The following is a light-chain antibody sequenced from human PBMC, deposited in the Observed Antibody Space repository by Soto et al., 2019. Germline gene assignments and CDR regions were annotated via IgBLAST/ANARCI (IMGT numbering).Light chain of an antibody. V-gene: IGLV1-47*01. CDR2: KNN. CDR1: SANIGSHN. CDR3: AAWDDSLSGRV. J-gene: IGLJ1*01. Sequence: QSSLTQPPSASGTPGQRVSIAGYGGSANIGSHNVYWYQQLPGTAPKLLIFKNNQRPSGVPDRFSGSKSGTSASLAISGLRSEDEADYYCAAWDDSLSGRVFGTGTKVTVL.